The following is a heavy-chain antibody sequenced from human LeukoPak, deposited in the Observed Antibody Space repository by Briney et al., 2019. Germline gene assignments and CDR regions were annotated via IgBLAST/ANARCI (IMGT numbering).Heavy chain of an antibody. Sequence: PGGSLRLSCAASGFTFSRHAMHWVRQAPGKGLEYISSISDNGGSTFYANSVKGRFTISRDNSNNMLYLQMGSLRVEDMAVYYCSRGLDRGYAYGPLEWGQGDLVTLSS. CDR1: GFTFSRHA. D-gene: IGHD5-18*01. CDR3: SRGLDRGYAYGPLE. J-gene: IGHJ4*02. CDR2: ISDNGGST. V-gene: IGHV3-64*01.